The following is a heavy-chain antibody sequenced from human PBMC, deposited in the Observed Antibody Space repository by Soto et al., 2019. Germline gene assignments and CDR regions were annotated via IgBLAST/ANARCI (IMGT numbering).Heavy chain of an antibody. CDR1: GFTFSSYG. Sequence: PGGSLRLSCAASGFTFSSYGMTWVRQAPGKGLEWVSDIDGDGGFTYFADSVKGRFTISRDNSKNTLYLQMNSLRAEDTAIYYCAKAGYTSSWFHFDNWGPGTLVTVSS. CDR3: AKAGYTSSWFHFDN. CDR2: IDGDGGFT. D-gene: IGHD6-13*01. J-gene: IGHJ4*02. V-gene: IGHV3-23*01.